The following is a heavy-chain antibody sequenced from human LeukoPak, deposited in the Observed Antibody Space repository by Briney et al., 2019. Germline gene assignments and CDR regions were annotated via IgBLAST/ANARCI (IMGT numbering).Heavy chain of an antibody. J-gene: IGHJ6*02. V-gene: IGHV4-34*01. Sequence: SETLSLTCAVYGGSFSGYYWSWIRQPPGKGLEWIGEINHSGSTNYNPSLKSRVTISVDTSKNQFSLKLSSVTAADTAVYYCARGKLTTVTAFRCYYYGMDVWGQGTTVTVSS. CDR2: INHSGST. D-gene: IGHD4-11*01. CDR3: ARGKLTTVTAFRCYYYGMDV. CDR1: GGSFSGYY.